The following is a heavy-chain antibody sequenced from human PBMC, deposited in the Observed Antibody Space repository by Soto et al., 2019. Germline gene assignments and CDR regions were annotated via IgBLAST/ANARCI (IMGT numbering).Heavy chain of an antibody. J-gene: IGHJ5*02. D-gene: IGHD2-15*01. CDR1: GFTFSNAW. V-gene: IGHV3-15*01. CDR3: TTDKGYCSGGTCYPLGFDP. Sequence: GGSLRLSCVASGFTFSNAWMSWFRQAPGKGLEWVGRIRKKTDGGTADYAAPVKGRFTISRDDSKNTLYLQMNSLKTEDTAVYYCTTDKGYCSGGTCYPLGFDPWGQGTLVTVSS. CDR2: IRKKTDGGTA.